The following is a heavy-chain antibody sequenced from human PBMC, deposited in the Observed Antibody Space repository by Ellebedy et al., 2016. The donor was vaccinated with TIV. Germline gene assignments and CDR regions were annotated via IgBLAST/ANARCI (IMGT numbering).Heavy chain of an antibody. CDR1: GFTFSSYA. Sequence: GESLKISXAASGFTFSSYAMHWVRQAPGKGLEWVAVISYDGSNKYYADSVKGRFTISRDNSKNTLYLQMNSLRAEDTAVYYCARIVVVTRGWDYYYGMDVWGQGTTVTVSS. D-gene: IGHD3-22*01. V-gene: IGHV3-30*04. CDR2: ISYDGSNK. J-gene: IGHJ6*02. CDR3: ARIVVVTRGWDYYYGMDV.